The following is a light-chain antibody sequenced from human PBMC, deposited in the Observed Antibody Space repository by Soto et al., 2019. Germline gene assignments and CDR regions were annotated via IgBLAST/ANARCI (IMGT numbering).Light chain of an antibody. J-gene: IGLJ7*01. CDR1: NSRSGSNY. Sequence: QSVLPQPPSASGTPGQRVTISCSTSNSRSGSNYVYWYQQLPGAAPKLLIYRNDQRPSGVPDRFSGSKSGTSASLAISGLRSEDEGDYFCAKGEASLGVYVFGRGTQLTVL. V-gene: IGLV1-47*01. CDR2: RND. CDR3: AKGEASLGVYV.